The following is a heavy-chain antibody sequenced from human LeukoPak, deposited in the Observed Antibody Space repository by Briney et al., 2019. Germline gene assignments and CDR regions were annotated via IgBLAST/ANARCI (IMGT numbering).Heavy chain of an antibody. V-gene: IGHV4-39*01. D-gene: IGHD3-22*01. CDR1: GGSISNTGDY. Sequence: SETVSLTCTVSGGSISNTGDYWGWIRQSPGKGLEWIGTISHSGTTYSNPSLAGRVTISADTSKNQFSLRLTSVTAAETAVYFCARHTSIIVINSWGQGTLVSVSS. CDR2: ISHSGTT. CDR3: ARHTSIIVINS. J-gene: IGHJ4*02.